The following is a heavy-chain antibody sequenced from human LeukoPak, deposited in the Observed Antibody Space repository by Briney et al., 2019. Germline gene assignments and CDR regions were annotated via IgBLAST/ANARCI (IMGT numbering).Heavy chain of an antibody. J-gene: IGHJ4*02. CDR2: ISGGGGST. D-gene: IGHD2-8*01. Sequence: GGSLRLSCAASGFTFSSYAMTWVRQAPGKGLEWVSGISGGGGSTYYADSVKGRFTIPRDNSKNTLYLQMNSLRAEDTAVYYCAKDPFYCTNGVCSQYYFDYWGQGTLVTVSS. CDR3: AKDPFYCTNGVCSQYYFDY. V-gene: IGHV3-23*01. CDR1: GFTFSSYA.